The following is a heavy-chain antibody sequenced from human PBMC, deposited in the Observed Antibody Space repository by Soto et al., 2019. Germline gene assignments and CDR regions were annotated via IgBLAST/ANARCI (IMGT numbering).Heavy chain of an antibody. V-gene: IGHV3-23*01. J-gene: IGHJ4*02. Sequence: EVQLLESGGGLVQPGGSLRLSCAASGFTFSSYAMNWVRQAPGKGLEWVSVISGSDGSTYYADSVKGRFNISRDNSKNTLNLQMNSLRAEDTAVYYCARRSSSWYFDYWGQGTLVTVSS. D-gene: IGHD6-13*01. CDR2: ISGSDGST. CDR1: GFTFSSYA. CDR3: ARRSSSWYFDY.